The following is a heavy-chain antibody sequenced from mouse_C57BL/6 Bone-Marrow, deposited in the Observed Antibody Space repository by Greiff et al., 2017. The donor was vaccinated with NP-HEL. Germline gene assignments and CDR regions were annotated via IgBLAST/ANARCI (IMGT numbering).Heavy chain of an antibody. CDR2: FYPGGGGL. CDR1: GYTFTEYT. CDR3: ARHEGPSYYYGSSSWFAY. D-gene: IGHD1-1*01. J-gene: IGHJ3*01. V-gene: IGHV1-62-2*01. Sequence: VQLQQSGAELVKPGASVKLSCKASGYTFTEYTIHWVKQRSGQGLEWIGWFYPGGGGLKSNGKFKDKATLTADKSSSTVYMELSRLTSEDSEVYFCARHEGPSYYYGSSSWFAYWGQGTLVTVSA.